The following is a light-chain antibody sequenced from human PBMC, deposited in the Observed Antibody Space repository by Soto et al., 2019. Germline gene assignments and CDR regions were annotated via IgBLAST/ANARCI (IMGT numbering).Light chain of an antibody. CDR1: SSDVGGYNY. V-gene: IGLV2-14*03. J-gene: IGLJ1*01. Sequence: QSALTQPASVSGSPGQSIAISCTGTSSDVGGYNYVSWYQQHPGKAPKLMIYDVSNRPSGVSNRFSGSKSGNTASLTISGLQAEYEADYYCCSYTTSSTYVFGTGTKLTV. CDR3: CSYTTSSTYV. CDR2: DVS.